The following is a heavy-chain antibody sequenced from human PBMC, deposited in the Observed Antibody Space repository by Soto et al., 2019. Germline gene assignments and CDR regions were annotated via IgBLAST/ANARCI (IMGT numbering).Heavy chain of an antibody. Sequence: SETLSLTCAVYGGSFSGYYWSWIRQPPGKGLEWIGEINHSGSTNYNPSLKSRVTISLDTSKNQFSLKLTSVTAADTAVYYCAGRRALSIAIFPYWSQGSLVTVSS. J-gene: IGHJ4*02. CDR1: GGSFSGYY. CDR2: INHSGST. V-gene: IGHV4-34*01. CDR3: AGRRALSIAIFPY. D-gene: IGHD3-3*01.